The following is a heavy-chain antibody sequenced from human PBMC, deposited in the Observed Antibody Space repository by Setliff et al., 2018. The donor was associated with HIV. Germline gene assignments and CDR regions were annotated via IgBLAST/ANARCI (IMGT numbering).Heavy chain of an antibody. CDR3: ARDWNYFASGSNPFDI. J-gene: IGHJ3*02. V-gene: IGHV1-18*01. D-gene: IGHD3-10*01. CDR1: GYSFNTYG. Sequence: GASVKVSCKTSGYSFNTYGIGWMRQAPGQGLEWMGWISAYNGKTNLAQRFQGRLTVTTDSSTSTAYMELRSLRSDDSAVYFCARDWNYFASGSNPFDIWGQGTRSP. CDR2: ISAYNGKT.